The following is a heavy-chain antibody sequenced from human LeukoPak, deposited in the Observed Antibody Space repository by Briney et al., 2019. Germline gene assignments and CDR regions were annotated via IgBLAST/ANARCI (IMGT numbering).Heavy chain of an antibody. D-gene: IGHD4-11*01. CDR3: AKDIRPDYSNYVYESDAFDI. CDR1: GFTFDDYA. Sequence: PGGSLRLSCAASGFTFDDYAMHWVRQAPGKGLEWVSGISWNSGSIGYADSVKGRFTISRDSAKNSLYLQMNSLRAEDTALYYCAKDIRPDYSNYVYESDAFDIWGQGTMVTVSS. CDR2: ISWNSGSI. J-gene: IGHJ3*02. V-gene: IGHV3-9*01.